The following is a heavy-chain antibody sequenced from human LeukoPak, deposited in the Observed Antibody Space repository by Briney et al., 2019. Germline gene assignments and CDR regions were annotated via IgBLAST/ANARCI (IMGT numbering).Heavy chain of an antibody. V-gene: IGHV4-59*01. D-gene: IGHD3-22*01. J-gene: IGHJ4*02. CDR2: IYYSGST. CDR3: ARVYYDNSGYNFDY. Sequence: SETLSLTCTVSGGSISSYYWSWIRQPPGKGLEWIGYIYYSGSTNYNPSLKSRVTISVDTSKNQFSLKLSSVTAADTAVYYCARVYYDNSGYNFDYWGQGTLVTVSS. CDR1: GGSISSYY.